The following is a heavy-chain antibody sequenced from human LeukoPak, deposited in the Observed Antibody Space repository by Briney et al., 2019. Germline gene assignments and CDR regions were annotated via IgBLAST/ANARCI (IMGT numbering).Heavy chain of an antibody. D-gene: IGHD6-19*01. V-gene: IGHV3-30*02. Sequence: PGRSLRLSCAASGFTFSSYAMHWVRQAPGKGLEWVAFIRYDGSNKYYADSVKGRFTISRDNSKNTLYLQMNSLRAEDTAVYYCAKRTGYSSGWFPRADAFDIWGQGTMVTVSS. CDR1: GFTFSSYA. CDR3: AKRTGYSSGWFPRADAFDI. J-gene: IGHJ3*02. CDR2: IRYDGSNK.